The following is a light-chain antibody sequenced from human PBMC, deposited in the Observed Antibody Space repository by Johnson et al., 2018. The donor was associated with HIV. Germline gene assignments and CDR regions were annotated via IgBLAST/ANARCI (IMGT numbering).Light chain of an antibody. CDR3: GTWDSSLRGGV. Sequence: QSVLTQPPSVSAAPGQKVTISCSGSSSNIGNNYVSWYQQLPGTAPKLLIYDNNKRPSGIPDRFSGSKSGTSATLGITGLQTGDEADYYCGTWDSSLRGGVFGTATKVTVL. CDR2: DNN. CDR1: SSNIGNNY. J-gene: IGLJ1*01. V-gene: IGLV1-51*01.